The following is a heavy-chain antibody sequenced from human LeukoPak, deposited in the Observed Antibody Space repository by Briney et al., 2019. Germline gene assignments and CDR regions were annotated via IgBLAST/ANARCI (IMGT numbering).Heavy chain of an antibody. CDR3: ARTLLALYYDILTGHYYFDY. J-gene: IGHJ4*02. D-gene: IGHD3-9*01. CDR1: GGSINSGDYY. Sequence: SETLSLTCTVSGGSINSGDYYWVWIRQPPGKGLEWIGSIYYSGSTSYNPSLKSRVTISVDTSKNQFSLKLSSVTAADTAVYYCARTLLALYYDILTGHYYFDYWGQGTLVTVSS. V-gene: IGHV4-39*07. CDR2: IYYSGST.